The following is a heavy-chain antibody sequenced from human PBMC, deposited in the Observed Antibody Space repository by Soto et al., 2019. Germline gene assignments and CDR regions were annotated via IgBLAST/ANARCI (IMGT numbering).Heavy chain of an antibody. V-gene: IGHV3-23*01. CDR2: ISGSGGST. J-gene: IGHJ5*02. CDR3: AKDARAKIKLLYNWFDP. Sequence: HPGGSLRLSCAASGFTFSSYAMSWVRQAPGKGLEWVSAISGSGGSTYYADSVKGRFTISRDNSKNTLYLQMNSLRAEDTAVYYCAKDARAKIKLLYNWFDPWGQGPLVTVSS. CDR1: GFTFSSYA. D-gene: IGHD6-6*01.